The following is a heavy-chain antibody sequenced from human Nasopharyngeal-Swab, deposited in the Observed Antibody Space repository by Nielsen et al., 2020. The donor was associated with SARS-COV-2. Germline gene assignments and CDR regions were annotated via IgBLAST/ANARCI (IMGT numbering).Heavy chain of an antibody. Sequence: GSLRLSCTVSGGSISSSSYYWVWIRQPPGKGLEWIGSIYYSGSTYYNPSLKSRVTISVDTSKNQFSLKLSSVTAADTAVYYCARKIITIFGVGSGAFDYWGQGTLVTVSS. CDR1: GGSISSSSYY. CDR3: ARKIITIFGVGSGAFDY. D-gene: IGHD3-3*01. CDR2: IYYSGST. J-gene: IGHJ4*02. V-gene: IGHV4-39*07.